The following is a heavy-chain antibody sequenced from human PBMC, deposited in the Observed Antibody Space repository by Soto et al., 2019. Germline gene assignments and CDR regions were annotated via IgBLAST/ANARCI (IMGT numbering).Heavy chain of an antibody. V-gene: IGHV3-74*01. CDR1: GFPFSSYW. J-gene: IGHJ4*02. CDR2: ISGDGVTT. D-gene: IGHD3-9*01. Sequence: EVQLVESGGDLVQRGGSLRLSCAASGFPFSSYWMHWVRHTPGTGLDWVARISGDGVTTYYADSVTGRFTVSRDNAKNHLSLQISGLRADDTAVYYCARDSYGLLTGYYTDYWGQGTLVSVSS. CDR3: ARDSYGLLTGYYTDY.